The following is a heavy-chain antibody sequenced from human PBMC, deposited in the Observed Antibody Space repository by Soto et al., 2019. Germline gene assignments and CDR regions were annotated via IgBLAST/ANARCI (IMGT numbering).Heavy chain of an antibody. V-gene: IGHV3-33*01. J-gene: IGHJ6*02. Sequence: QVQLVESGGGVVQPGRSLRLSCAASGFTFSSYGMHWVRQAPGKGLEWVAVIWYDGSNKYYADSVKGRFTISRANSKNTLYLKMNRLRAEDTAVYYWSRDGRDYDFWSGYYGGNYYYYGMDVWGQGTTVTVS. CDR3: SRDGRDYDFWSGYYGGNYYYYGMDV. CDR1: GFTFSSYG. D-gene: IGHD3-3*01. CDR2: IWYDGSNK.